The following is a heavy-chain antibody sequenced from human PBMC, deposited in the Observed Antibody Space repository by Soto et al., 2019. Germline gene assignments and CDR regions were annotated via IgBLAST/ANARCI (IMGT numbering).Heavy chain of an antibody. CDR2: VYTTGAT. CDR1: GGSFCSYF. Sequence: PSETLSLTCTVSGGSFCSYFWTWMRQSPGGGLEWLGFVYTTGATRYNPSLNGRVTMSVVTPKNQFSLILSSVTAADTAMYFCARFQFCSGTDCYRPFDMWGQGIKVTVSS. D-gene: IGHD2-15*01. J-gene: IGHJ3*02. CDR3: ARFQFCSGTDCYRPFDM. V-gene: IGHV4-4*07.